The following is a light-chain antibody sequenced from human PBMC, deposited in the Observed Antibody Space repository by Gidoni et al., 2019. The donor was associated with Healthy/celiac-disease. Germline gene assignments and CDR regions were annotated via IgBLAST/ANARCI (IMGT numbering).Light chain of an antibody. CDR2: DAS. Sequence: DIQMTQSPSSLSASVGDRVTINCQASQDISNYLNWYQQKPGKAPKLLIYDASNLETGDPSRFSGSGSGTDFTFTISSLQPEDIATYYCQQYDNLPRTFGQGTKVEIK. V-gene: IGKV1-33*01. J-gene: IGKJ1*01. CDR3: QQYDNLPRT. CDR1: QDISNY.